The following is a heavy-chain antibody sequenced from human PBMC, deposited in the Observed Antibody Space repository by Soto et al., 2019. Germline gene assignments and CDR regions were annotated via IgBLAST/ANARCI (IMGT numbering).Heavy chain of an antibody. Sequence: PGESLKISCKGSGYNFNIYQIGWVRHVPGKGLESVGIIYPTDSNSRYSPSFEGHVIFTADKSISTVYLQWSSLKASDTATYYCARRAPGSSSCRAFDKWGQGTMVTVSS. CDR2: IYPTDSNS. D-gene: IGHD6-13*01. J-gene: IGHJ3*02. CDR1: GYNFNIYQ. CDR3: ARRAPGSSSCRAFDK. V-gene: IGHV5-51*01.